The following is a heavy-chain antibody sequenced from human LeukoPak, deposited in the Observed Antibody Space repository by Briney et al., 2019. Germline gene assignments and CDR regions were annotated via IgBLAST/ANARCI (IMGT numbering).Heavy chain of an antibody. V-gene: IGHV3-33*01. J-gene: IGHJ4*02. D-gene: IGHD6-19*01. CDR3: ARSGYSNGWHAYYFDY. Sequence: GGSLRLSCAASGFTFSSYGMHWVRQAPGKGLEWVAVIWYDGSNKYYADSVKGRFTISRDNSKNTLYLQMNSLRAEDTAVYYCARSGYSNGWHAYYFDYWGQGTLVTVSS. CDR2: IWYDGSNK. CDR1: GFTFSSYG.